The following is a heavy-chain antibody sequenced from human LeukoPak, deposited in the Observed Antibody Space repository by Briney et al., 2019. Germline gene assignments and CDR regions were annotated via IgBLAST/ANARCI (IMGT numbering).Heavy chain of an antibody. CDR1: GFTCTAYT. V-gene: IGHV3-7*01. D-gene: IGHD4/OR15-4a*01. CDR2: MREDGGEI. CDR3: ARGGARWFDS. Sequence: GGPRTLSCTASGFTCTAYTMSWLRQSTGKGLEWVASMREDGGEIYYVDSVRGRFTISRDNAKNSLYLQMDSLRADDTAVYYCARGGARWFDSWGLGTLVTVSS. J-gene: IGHJ5*01.